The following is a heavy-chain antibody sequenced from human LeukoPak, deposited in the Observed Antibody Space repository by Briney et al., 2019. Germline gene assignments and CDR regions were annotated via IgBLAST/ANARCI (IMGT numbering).Heavy chain of an antibody. V-gene: IGHV1-18*01. CDR3: ARDGAPPSGTEDYYYYGMDV. Sequence: ASVKVSCKASGYTFTSYGISWVRQAPGQGLEWMGWISAYNGNTNYAQKLQGRVTMTTDKSTSTAYMELRSLRSDDTAVYYCARDGAPPSGTEDYYYYGMDVWGQGTTVTVSS. J-gene: IGHJ6*02. D-gene: IGHD1-7*01. CDR2: ISAYNGNT. CDR1: GYTFTSYG.